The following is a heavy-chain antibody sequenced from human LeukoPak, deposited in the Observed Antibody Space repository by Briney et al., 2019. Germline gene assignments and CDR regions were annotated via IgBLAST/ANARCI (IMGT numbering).Heavy chain of an antibody. V-gene: IGHV3-30*18. Sequence: GGSLRLSCAASGFTFSSYGIHWVRQAPGTGLEWVAVISYDGTNKYYADSVKGRFTISRDNSKKTLYLQMNSLRAEDTAVYYCAKERVVVADYFENWGQGTLVTVSS. CDR3: AKERVVVADYFEN. D-gene: IGHD2-15*01. J-gene: IGHJ4*02. CDR1: GFTFSSYG. CDR2: ISYDGTNK.